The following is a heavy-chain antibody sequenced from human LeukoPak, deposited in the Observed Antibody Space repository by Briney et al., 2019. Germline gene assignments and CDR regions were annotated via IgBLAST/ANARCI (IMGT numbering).Heavy chain of an antibody. CDR1: GFTFSSYA. CDR2: ISGSGGST. V-gene: IGHV3-23*01. D-gene: IGHD2-2*01. CDR3: AAKGYCSSTSCHYYYYYYMDV. J-gene: IGHJ6*03. Sequence: PGGSLRLSCAASGFTFSSYAMSWVRQAPGKGLEWVSAISGSGGSTYYADSVKGRFTISRDNSKNTLYLQMNSLRAEDTAVYYCAAKGYCSSTSCHYYYYYYMDVWGKGTTVTVSS.